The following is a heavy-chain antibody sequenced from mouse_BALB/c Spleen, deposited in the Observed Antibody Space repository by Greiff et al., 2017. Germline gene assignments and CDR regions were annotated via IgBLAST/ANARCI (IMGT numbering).Heavy chain of an antibody. CDR1: GYSITSGYY. Sequence: DVQLQESGPGLVKPSQSLSLTCSVTGYSITSGYYWNWIRQFPGNKLEWMGYISYDGSNNYNPSLKNRISITRDTSKNQFFLKLNSVTTEDTATYYCAGYYGSSPFDYWGQGTTLTVSS. CDR2: ISYDGSN. CDR3: AGYYGSSPFDY. V-gene: IGHV3-6*02. D-gene: IGHD1-1*01. J-gene: IGHJ2*01.